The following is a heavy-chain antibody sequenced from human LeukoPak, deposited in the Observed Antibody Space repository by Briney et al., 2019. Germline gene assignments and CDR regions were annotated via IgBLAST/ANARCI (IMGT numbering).Heavy chain of an antibody. V-gene: IGHV3-23*01. Sequence: GGSLRLSCAASGFTFSSYAMSWVRQAPGKGLKWVSAISGSGGSTYYADSVKGRFTISRDNSKNTLYLQMNSLRAEDTAVYYCANAYYYDSSGYYGQDDYWGQGTLVTVSS. D-gene: IGHD3-22*01. J-gene: IGHJ4*02. CDR1: GFTFSSYA. CDR3: ANAYYYDSSGYYGQDDY. CDR2: ISGSGGST.